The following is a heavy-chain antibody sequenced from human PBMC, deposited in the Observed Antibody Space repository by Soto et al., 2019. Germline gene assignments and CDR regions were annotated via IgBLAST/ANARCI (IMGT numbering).Heavy chain of an antibody. Sequence: GGSLRLSCTASGFTFGDYAMSWFRQAPGKGLEWVCCIRSKAYGGTTEYAASVKGRFTISRDDSESIAYLQMNSLKTEDTAVYYCTRDLYDFWGGYPREPYYYYGKDVGGQGTTVTVSS. J-gene: IGHJ6*02. V-gene: IGHV3-49*03. CDR3: TRDLYDFWGGYPREPYYYYGKDV. CDR2: IRSKAYGGTT. D-gene: IGHD3-3*01. CDR1: GFTFGDYA.